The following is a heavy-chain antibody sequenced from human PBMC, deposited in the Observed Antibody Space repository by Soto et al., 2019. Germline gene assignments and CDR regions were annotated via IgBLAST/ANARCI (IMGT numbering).Heavy chain of an antibody. Sequence: SETLSLTCTVSGGSLNTYSWGWIRQTPGKGLEWIATISYSGTTYYNPSLKSRVSISVDTSKNQFSLRLNSVTAADTAVYYCARRTGVGGSWFFDFWGQGTLVTVSS. D-gene: IGHD3-10*01. CDR1: GGSLNTYS. CDR3: ARRTGVGGSWFFDF. V-gene: IGHV4-39*01. CDR2: ISYSGTT. J-gene: IGHJ4*02.